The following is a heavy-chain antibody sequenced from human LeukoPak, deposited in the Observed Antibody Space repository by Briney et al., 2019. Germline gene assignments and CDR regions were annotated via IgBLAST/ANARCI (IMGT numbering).Heavy chain of an antibody. D-gene: IGHD4-17*01. Sequence: ASVKVSCKSSGYTFTNYGISWVRQAPGQGLEWMGWISAYNGNTNYAQKLQGRVTLTTDTSTNTAYMELRSLRSGDTAVYYCARDETTVTYNWFDPWGQGTLVTVSS. J-gene: IGHJ5*02. CDR3: ARDETTVTYNWFDP. CDR1: GYTFTNYG. V-gene: IGHV1-18*01. CDR2: ISAYNGNT.